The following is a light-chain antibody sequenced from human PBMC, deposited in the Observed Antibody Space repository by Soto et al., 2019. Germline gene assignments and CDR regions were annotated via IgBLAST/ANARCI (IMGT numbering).Light chain of an antibody. CDR1: QSVSSY. CDR2: DSS. Sequence: EIVLAQSPVTLSLSPGERATLSCRASQSVSSYLAWYQQKPGQAPRLLIYDSSNRATGIPARFSGSGSGTDFTLTISSLEPEDFAFYYCQQRTNWPPTFGGGTKVEIK. V-gene: IGKV3-11*01. J-gene: IGKJ4*01. CDR3: QQRTNWPPT.